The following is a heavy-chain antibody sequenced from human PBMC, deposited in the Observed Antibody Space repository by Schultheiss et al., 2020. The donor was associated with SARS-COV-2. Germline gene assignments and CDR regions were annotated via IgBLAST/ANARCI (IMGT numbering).Heavy chain of an antibody. CDR3: ARDRGSGWYLGNAYYFDY. Sequence: GESLKISCAASGFTFSSYAMHWVRQAPGKGLEWVAAISYEGGNKYYADSVKGRFTISRDNSKNTLYLQMNSLRAEDTAVYYCARDRGSGWYLGNAYYFDYWGQGTLVTVSS. D-gene: IGHD6-19*01. CDR1: GFTFSSYA. CDR2: ISYEGGNK. J-gene: IGHJ4*02. V-gene: IGHV3-30*04.